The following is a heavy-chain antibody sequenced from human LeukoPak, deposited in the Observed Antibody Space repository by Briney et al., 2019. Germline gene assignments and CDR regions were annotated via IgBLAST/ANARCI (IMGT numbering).Heavy chain of an antibody. CDR2: INSDGSST. CDR3: ARVGYSYGPPSSYYYYYYMDV. Sequence: PGGSLRLSCAASGYTFSSYWMHWVRQVPGKGLVWVSRINSDGSSTSYADSVKGRFTISRDNAKYTLYLQMNSLRAEDTAVYYCARVGYSYGPPSSYYYYYYMDVWGKGTTVTVSS. J-gene: IGHJ6*03. CDR1: GYTFSSYW. D-gene: IGHD5-18*01. V-gene: IGHV3-74*01.